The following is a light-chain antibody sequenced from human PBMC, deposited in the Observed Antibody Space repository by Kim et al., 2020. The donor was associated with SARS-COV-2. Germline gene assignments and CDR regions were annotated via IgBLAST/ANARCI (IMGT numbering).Light chain of an antibody. CDR1: QSVTDG. CDR2: KAS. J-gene: IGKJ2*01. V-gene: IGKV1-5*03. Sequence: DIQMTQSPSTLSASVGDRVTITCRASQSVTDGLAWYQQKPGKAPNLLIYKASTLESGVPSRFSGSGFGTEFTLTISSLQPDDFATYYCQHYSSFPYTFGQGTKLEI. CDR3: QHYSSFPYT.